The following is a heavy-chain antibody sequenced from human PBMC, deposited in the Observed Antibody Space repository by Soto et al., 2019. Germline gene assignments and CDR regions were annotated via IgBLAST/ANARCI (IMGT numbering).Heavy chain of an antibody. CDR3: SRHIPEISLSDH. CDR1: GGSISSSSYY. Sequence: QLQLQESGPGLVKPSETLSLTCTVSGGSISSSSYYWGWIRQPPGKGLEWIGSSYYSGSTYYNPSLESRATIYVDTSENQSSLQLSFVTAADTARYYCSRHIPEISLSDHGGKGTLFTVSS. V-gene: IGHV4-39*01. D-gene: IGHD2-21*01. J-gene: IGHJ4*02. CDR2: SYYSGST.